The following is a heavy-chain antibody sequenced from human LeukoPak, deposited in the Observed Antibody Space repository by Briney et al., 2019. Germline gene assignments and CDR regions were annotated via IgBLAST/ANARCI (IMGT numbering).Heavy chain of an antibody. J-gene: IGHJ6*03. CDR1: GFTFSNFC. CDR2: IKEDGTIK. CDR3: WTGGFMDV. Sequence: GGSLRLSCAAYGFTFSNFCMNWVRQPPGRGLEWVANIKEDGTIKYYVDSVKGRFTISRDNDKNSLYLQMNSLRAEDTAVYYCWTGGFMDVWDKGTTVTVSS. D-gene: IGHD3/OR15-3a*01. V-gene: IGHV3-7*01.